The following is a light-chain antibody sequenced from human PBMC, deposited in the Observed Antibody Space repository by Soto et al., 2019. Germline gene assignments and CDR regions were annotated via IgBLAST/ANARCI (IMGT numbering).Light chain of an antibody. V-gene: IGKV3-15*01. CDR3: QQYNNWPPDRT. Sequence: EIVMPQSPATLSVSPGERSTLSCRASQSVGSNLAWYQQKPGQAPRLLIYGASTRATGIPARFSGSGFGTEFTLTISSLQSEDFAIYFCQQYNNWPPDRTFGQGTKVEIK. CDR1: QSVGSN. J-gene: IGKJ1*01. CDR2: GAS.